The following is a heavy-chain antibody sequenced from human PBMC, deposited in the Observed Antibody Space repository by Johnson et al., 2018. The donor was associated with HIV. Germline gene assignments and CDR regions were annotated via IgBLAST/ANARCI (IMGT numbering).Heavy chain of an antibody. D-gene: IGHD2-21*01. CDR3: ARGGGCGGDCYSGYDAFDI. CDR2: ISSSGGTI. Sequence: MLLVESGGGLVQPWGSLRLSCAASGFTVSSNYMSWVRQAPGKGLEWVAYISSSGGTIYYADSVKGRFTISRDNSKNTVYLQMNSLRPYDTAVYYCARGGGCGGDCYSGYDAFDIWGQGTMVTVSS. J-gene: IGHJ3*02. V-gene: IGHV3-48*01. CDR1: GFTVSSNY.